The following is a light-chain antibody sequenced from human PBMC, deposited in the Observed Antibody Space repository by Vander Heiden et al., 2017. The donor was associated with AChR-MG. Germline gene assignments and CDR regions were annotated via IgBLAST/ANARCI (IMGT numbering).Light chain of an antibody. CDR2: DAS. Sequence: EIVLTQSPDTLSLSPGERATLSCRASQSVRSRYLAWYQQKPGQAPILLIYDASSRATGIPDRFSGSGSGTDFTLTISRREPEDFAVYYCQQYDSSPPITFGQGTRLEIK. CDR1: QSVRSRY. V-gene: IGKV3-20*01. J-gene: IGKJ5*01. CDR3: QQYDSSPPIT.